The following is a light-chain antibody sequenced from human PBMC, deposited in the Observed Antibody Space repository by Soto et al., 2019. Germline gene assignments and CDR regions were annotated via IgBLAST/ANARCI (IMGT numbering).Light chain of an antibody. J-gene: IGKJ1*01. Sequence: ERVMTQSPATLSVSPGEGATLSCRASQNINRNLAWYQQQPGQVPRLLIYAASTRATGIPARFSGSGSGTEFTLTISSLQSEDFAVYYCQHYNYWLWTFGQGTEVEIK. CDR2: AAS. CDR1: QNINRN. V-gene: IGKV3-15*01. CDR3: QHYNYWLWT.